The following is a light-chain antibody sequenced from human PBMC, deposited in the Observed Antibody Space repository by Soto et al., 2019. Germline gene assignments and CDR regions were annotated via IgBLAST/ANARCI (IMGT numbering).Light chain of an antibody. Sequence: DIQMTQSPSSVSASVGDRVTITCRASQGISNWLAWYQQKPGKAPKLLIYAASGLQRGVPSRFSGSGFGTDFTLTISSLQPEDFATYYCQQANSFPLTFGG. J-gene: IGKJ4*01. CDR1: QGISNW. CDR2: AAS. CDR3: QQANSFPLT. V-gene: IGKV1-12*01.